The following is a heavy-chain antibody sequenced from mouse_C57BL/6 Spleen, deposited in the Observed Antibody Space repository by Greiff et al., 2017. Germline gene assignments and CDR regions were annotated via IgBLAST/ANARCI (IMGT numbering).Heavy chain of an antibody. D-gene: IGHD2-4*01. CDR1: CYSITSGYY. J-gene: IGHJ3*01. Sequence: EVQRVESGPGLVKPSQSLSLTCSVTCYSITSGYYWNWIRQFPGNKLEWMGYISYDGSNNYNPSLKNRISITRDTSKNQFFLKLNSVTTEDTATYYCAREGLRPWFAYWGQGTLVTVSA. V-gene: IGHV3-6*01. CDR3: AREGLRPWFAY. CDR2: ISYDGSN.